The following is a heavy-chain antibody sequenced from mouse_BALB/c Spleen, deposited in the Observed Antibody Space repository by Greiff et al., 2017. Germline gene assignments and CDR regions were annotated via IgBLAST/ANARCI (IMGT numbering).Heavy chain of an antibody. D-gene: IGHD1-1*02. Sequence: QVHVKQSGAELAKPGASVKMSCKASGYTFTSYWMHWVKQRPGQGLEWIGYINPSTGYTEYNQKFKDKATLTADKSSSTAYMQLSSLTSEDSAVYYCARKKGDYPYAMDYWGQGTSVTVSS. CDR2: INPSTGYT. CDR1: GYTFTSYW. CDR3: ARKKGDYPYAMDY. J-gene: IGHJ4*01. V-gene: IGHV1-7*01.